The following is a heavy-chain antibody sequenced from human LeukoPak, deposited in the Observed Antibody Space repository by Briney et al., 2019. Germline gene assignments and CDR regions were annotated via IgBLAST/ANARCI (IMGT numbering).Heavy chain of an antibody. J-gene: IGHJ4*02. Sequence: GGSLRLSCAASGFTFSSYSMNWVRQAPGKGLEWVSSISSSSSYIYYADSVKGRFTISRDNAKNSLYLQMSSLRAEDTAVYYYARDRYFDWPHAADYWGQGTLVTVSS. D-gene: IGHD3-9*01. CDR2: ISSSSSYI. CDR3: ARDRYFDWPHAADY. V-gene: IGHV3-21*01. CDR1: GFTFSSYS.